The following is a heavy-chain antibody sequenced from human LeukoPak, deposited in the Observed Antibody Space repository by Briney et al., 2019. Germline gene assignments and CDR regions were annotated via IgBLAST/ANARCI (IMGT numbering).Heavy chain of an antibody. CDR1: GGSITSYY. J-gene: IGHJ4*02. D-gene: IGHD3-22*01. CDR3: ASHYLYGSSPVGY. Sequence: SETLSLTCTVSGGSITSYYWSWIRQPPGKTLEWIGYIYYSGSTNYNPSLKSRVTTSVDTSKKQFSLNLSSVTAADTAVYYCASHYLYGSSPVGYWGQGTLVTVSS. V-gene: IGHV4-59*01. CDR2: IYYSGST.